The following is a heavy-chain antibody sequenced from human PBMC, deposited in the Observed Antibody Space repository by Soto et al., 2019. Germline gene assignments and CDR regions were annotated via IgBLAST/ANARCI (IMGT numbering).Heavy chain of an antibody. CDR2: IKQDGSEK. D-gene: IGHD2-2*01. CDR1: GFTFSSYW. V-gene: IGHV3-7*01. Sequence: GGSLRLSCAASGFTFSSYWMSWVRQAPGKGLEWVANIKQDGSEKYYVDSVKGRFTISRDNAKNSLYLQMNSLRSEDTAVYYCARGPWLYCSSTSCHPLWYYFDYWGQGTLVTVSS. J-gene: IGHJ4*02. CDR3: ARGPWLYCSSTSCHPLWYYFDY.